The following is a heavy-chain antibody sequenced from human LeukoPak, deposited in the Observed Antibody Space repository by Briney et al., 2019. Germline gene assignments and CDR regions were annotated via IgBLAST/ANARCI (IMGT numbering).Heavy chain of an antibody. CDR1: GGSISSGGYS. J-gene: IGHJ4*02. CDR3: ARDTTYYYDSSGYYYSAYFDY. CDR2: IYHSGST. Sequence: SQTLSLTCAVSGGSISSGGYSWSWIRQPPGKGLEWIGYIYHSGSTYYNPSLKSRVTTSVDRSKNQFSLKLSSVTAADTAVYYCARDTTYYYDSSGYYYSAYFDYWGQGTLVTVSS. D-gene: IGHD3-22*01. V-gene: IGHV4-30-2*01.